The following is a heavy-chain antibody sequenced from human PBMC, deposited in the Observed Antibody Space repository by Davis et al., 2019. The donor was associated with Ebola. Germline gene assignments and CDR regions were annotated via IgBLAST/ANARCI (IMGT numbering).Heavy chain of an antibody. CDR1: GGSFSGYY. Sequence: MPSETLSLTCAVYGGSFSGYYWSWIRQPPGKGLEWIGEINHSGSTYYNPSLKSRVTISVDTSKNQFSLKLSSVTAADTAVYYCASGGYVSPFDYWGQGTLVTVSS. D-gene: IGHD5-12*01. CDR3: ASGGYVSPFDY. CDR2: INHSGST. V-gene: IGHV4-34*01. J-gene: IGHJ4*02.